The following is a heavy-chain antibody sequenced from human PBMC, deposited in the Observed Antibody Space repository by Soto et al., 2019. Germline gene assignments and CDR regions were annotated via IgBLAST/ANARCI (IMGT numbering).Heavy chain of an antibody. Sequence: PGGSLRHSCAASGLTFRSYSMHWVRQAPGKGLEWVSYISSSSSTIYYADPVKGRFTISRDKAKNSLYLQMNSLRAEDTAVYYWGRGAYINGFVPWGQGTLVTVSS. CDR1: GLTFRSYS. CDR2: ISSSSSTI. V-gene: IGHV3-48*01. J-gene: IGHJ5*02. CDR3: GRGAYINGFVP. D-gene: IGHD4-4*01.